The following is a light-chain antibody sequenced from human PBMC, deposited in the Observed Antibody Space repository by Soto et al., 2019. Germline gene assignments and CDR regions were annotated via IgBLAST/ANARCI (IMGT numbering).Light chain of an antibody. V-gene: IGKV1-5*01. CDR3: QQYNSYWT. CDR1: QSISNW. J-gene: IGKJ1*01. CDR2: DAS. Sequence: DIQMTQSPSTLSASVGDRVTITCRASQSISNWLAWYQQKPGKPPKVLIYDASSLESGVPSRFSGSGSGTEFTLTISSLQPDDFATYYCQQYNSYWTFGQGTKVDIK.